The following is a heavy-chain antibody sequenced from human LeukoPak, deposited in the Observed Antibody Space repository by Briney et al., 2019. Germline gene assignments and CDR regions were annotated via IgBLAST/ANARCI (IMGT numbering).Heavy chain of an antibody. D-gene: IGHD2-2*01. CDR2: INTDGSST. CDR3: AREFRYCSSTSCSHFDY. CDR1: GFTFSSYW. J-gene: IGHJ4*02. Sequence: PGGSLRLSCAASGFTFSSYWMHWVRHAPGKGLVWVSRINTDGSSTSYADSVKGRFTISRDNAKNTLYLQMNSLRAEDTAVYYCAREFRYCSSTSCSHFDYWGQGTLVTVSS. V-gene: IGHV3-74*01.